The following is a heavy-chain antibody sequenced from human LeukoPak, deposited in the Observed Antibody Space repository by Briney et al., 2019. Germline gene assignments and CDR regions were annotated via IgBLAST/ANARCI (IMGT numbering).Heavy chain of an antibody. J-gene: IGHJ4*02. V-gene: IGHV3-74*01. CDR1: GFTFSSYW. CDR2: INSDGSST. CDR3: ARGVYIAAAQYGY. Sequence: GGSLRLSRAASGFTFSSYWMHWVRQAPGKGLVWVSRINSDGSSTSYADSVKGRFTISRDNAKNTLYLQMNSLRAEDTAVYYCARGVYIAAAQYGYWGQGTLVTVSS. D-gene: IGHD6-13*01.